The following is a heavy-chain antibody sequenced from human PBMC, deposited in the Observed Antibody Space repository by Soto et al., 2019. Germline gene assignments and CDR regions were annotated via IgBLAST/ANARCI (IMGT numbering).Heavy chain of an antibody. CDR2: IYSGGST. J-gene: IGHJ6*02. Sequence: EVQLVESGGGLVQPGGSLRLSCAASGFTFSSNYMSWVRQAPGKGLEWVSVIYSGGSTYYADYVKGRFTISRHNSKNTLYIQMNSLRAEDTAVYYCASTLPLAAAGYYYYGMDVWGQGTTVTVSS. D-gene: IGHD6-13*01. V-gene: IGHV3-53*04. CDR3: ASTLPLAAAGYYYYGMDV. CDR1: GFTFSSNY.